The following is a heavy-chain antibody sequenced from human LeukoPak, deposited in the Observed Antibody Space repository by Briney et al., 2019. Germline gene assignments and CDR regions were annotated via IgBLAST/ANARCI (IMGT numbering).Heavy chain of an antibody. J-gene: IGHJ4*02. CDR3: ATTDYGEGAFDY. CDR2: INPSGGST. CDR1: GYTFTSYY. Sequence: GASVKVSCKASGYTFTSYYTHWVRQAPGHGLEWMGIINPSGGSTSYAQKFQGRVTMTRDTSTSTVYMELSSLRSEDTAVYYCATTDYGEGAFDYWGQGTLVTVSS. V-gene: IGHV1-46*01. D-gene: IGHD4-17*01.